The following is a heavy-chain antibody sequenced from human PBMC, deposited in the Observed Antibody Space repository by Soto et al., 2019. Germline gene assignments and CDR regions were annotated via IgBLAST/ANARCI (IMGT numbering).Heavy chain of an antibody. J-gene: IGHJ4*02. Sequence: GGSLRLSCVASGFTVSTDWMYWVRQAPGKGLEWVSLIKSGGNTYYADSVEGRFTISRDNAKNSLYLQMNSLRAEDTAVYYCARADLHYYDSSGYSMDWGQGTLVTVSS. CDR3: ARADLHYYDSSGYSMD. D-gene: IGHD3-22*01. CDR1: GFTVSTDW. V-gene: IGHV3-66*01. CDR2: IKSGGNT.